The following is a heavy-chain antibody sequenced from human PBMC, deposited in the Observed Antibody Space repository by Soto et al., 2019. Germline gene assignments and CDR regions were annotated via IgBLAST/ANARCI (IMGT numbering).Heavy chain of an antibody. J-gene: IGHJ4*02. Sequence: GESLKISCMGSGYRFTAYWIGWVRQKPGEGPEWMGVVYPGDSETRYSPSFQGQVTISVDKSISTAYLQWSSLKTSDTAMYYCARQIYDSDTGPNFQYYFDSWGQGTPVTVSS. CDR3: ARQIYDSDTGPNFQYYFDS. D-gene: IGHD3-22*01. CDR2: VYPGDSET. V-gene: IGHV5-51*01. CDR1: GYRFTAYW.